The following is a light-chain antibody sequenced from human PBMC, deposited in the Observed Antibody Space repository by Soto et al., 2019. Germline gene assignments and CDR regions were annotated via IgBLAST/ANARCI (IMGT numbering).Light chain of an antibody. V-gene: IGKV3-20*01. CDR2: GAS. Sequence: ESVWTKSPGTLSLSPGERATLSCRASQSVSSSYLAWYQQKPGQAPRLLIYGASSRATGIPDRFSGSGSGTDFTLTISRLEPEDFAVYYCQQYGSSLGVTFGGGTKVDIK. J-gene: IGKJ4*01. CDR3: QQYGSSLGVT. CDR1: QSVSSSY.